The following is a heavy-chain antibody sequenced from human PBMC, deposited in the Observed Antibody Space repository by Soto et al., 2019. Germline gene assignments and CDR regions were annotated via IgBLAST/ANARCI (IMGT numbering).Heavy chain of an antibody. V-gene: IGHV4-30-4*01. D-gene: IGHD4-4*01. CDR3: ARVQLFAFDI. Sequence: SETLSLTCTASGGSIRSSDYYWSWVRQPPGKGLDWIGYIYYRGSTYYNPSLKSRVTISLDTSKNQFSLKMSSVTAADTAVYYCARVQLFAFDIWGQGTMVTVSS. J-gene: IGHJ3*02. CDR2: IYYRGST. CDR1: GGSIRSSDYY.